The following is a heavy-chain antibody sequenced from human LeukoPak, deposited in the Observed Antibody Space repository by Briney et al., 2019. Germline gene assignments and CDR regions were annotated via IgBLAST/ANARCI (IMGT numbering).Heavy chain of an antibody. CDR3: ARDGMIGFRGYGMDV. CDR1: GFTFSSYA. D-gene: IGHD3-22*01. V-gene: IGHV3-30*14. J-gene: IGHJ6*02. Sequence: GGSLRLSCAASGFTFSSYAMHWVRQAPGKGLEWVAVISYDGSNKYYADSVKGRFTISRDNSKNTLYLQMNSLRAEDTAVYYCARDGMIGFRGYGMDVWGQGTTVTVSS. CDR2: ISYDGSNK.